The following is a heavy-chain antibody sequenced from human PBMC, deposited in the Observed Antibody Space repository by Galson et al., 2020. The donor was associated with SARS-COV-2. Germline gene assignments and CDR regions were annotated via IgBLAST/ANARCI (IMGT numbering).Heavy chain of an antibody. CDR2: INHSGGT. D-gene: IGHD3-22*01. Sequence: SQTLSLTCVVYGGSFSGYYWSWIRQTPGKGLEWIGEINHSGGTNYNPSLKSRVTMSVDTSRNQFSLRLSSVTAADTAVYYCARLRDSDNRVYFRIDSWVRGTLVTVSS. J-gene: IGHJ4*02. CDR3: ARLRDSDNRVYFRIDS. CDR1: GGSFSGYY. V-gene: IGHV4-34*01.